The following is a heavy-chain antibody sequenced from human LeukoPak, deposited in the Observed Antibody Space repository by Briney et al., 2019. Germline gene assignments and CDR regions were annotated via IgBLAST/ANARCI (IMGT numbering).Heavy chain of an antibody. D-gene: IGHD4-17*01. CDR1: GGSLSGYS. J-gene: IGHJ4*02. CDR3: ARGRVADTNYGY. CDR2: IDHSGST. Sequence: SETLSLTCAVYGGSLSGYSWYWIRHRPRKGGGWIGEIDHSGSTNYNTSLKIRVTISVDTSKKQFSLKLNSVTAADTAVYYCARGRVADTNYGYWGQGTLVTVSS. V-gene: IGHV4-34*01.